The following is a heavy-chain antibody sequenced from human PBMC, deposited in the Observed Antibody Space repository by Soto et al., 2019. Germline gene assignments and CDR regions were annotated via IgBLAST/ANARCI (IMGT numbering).Heavy chain of an antibody. D-gene: IGHD2-21*02. CDR3: ASCSFVTHYYHNPMDV. Sequence: SETLSLTCAVSSDSISRSHWLTWVRQSPGKGLEWLGDIYYSGSVYYNPSLRSRISISMDKSNNQFSLNLSSVTAADTAVYYCASCSFVTHYYHNPMDVWCKGTPVTLS. J-gene: IGHJ6*03. CDR1: SDSISRSHW. CDR2: IYYSGSV. V-gene: IGHV4-4*02.